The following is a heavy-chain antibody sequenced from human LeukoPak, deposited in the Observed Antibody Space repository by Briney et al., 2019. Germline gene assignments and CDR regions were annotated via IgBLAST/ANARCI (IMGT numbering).Heavy chain of an antibody. J-gene: IGHJ4*02. CDR3: ARGYAASCSSTTCPYFDY. CDR2: ISAYNGNT. V-gene: IGHV1-18*01. D-gene: IGHD2-2*01. CDR1: GYTFTSYG. Sequence: ASVKVPCKASGYTFTSYGISWVRQAPGQGLEWMGWISAYNGNTNYAQKLQGRVTMTTDTSTSTAYMELRSLRSDDTAVYYCARGYAASCSSTTCPYFDYWGQGTLVTVSS.